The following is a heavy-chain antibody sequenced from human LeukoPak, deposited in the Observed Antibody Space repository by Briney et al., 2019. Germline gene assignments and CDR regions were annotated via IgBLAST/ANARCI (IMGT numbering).Heavy chain of an antibody. Sequence: SSETLSLTCTASGYSISSGYYWGWIRQPPGKGLEWIGSIYHSGSTYYNPSLKSRVTISVDTSKNQFSLKLSSVTAADTAVYYCARVQFYYFDYWGQGTLVTVSS. V-gene: IGHV4-38-2*02. CDR3: ARVQFYYFDY. CDR1: GYSISSGYY. D-gene: IGHD5-24*01. J-gene: IGHJ4*02. CDR2: IYHSGST.